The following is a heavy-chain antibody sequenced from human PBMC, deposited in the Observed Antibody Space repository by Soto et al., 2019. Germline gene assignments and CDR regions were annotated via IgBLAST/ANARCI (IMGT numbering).Heavy chain of an antibody. Sequence: LSLTCTVSGGSISSGDYYWNWIRQHPGKGLEWIAYIYYSENTYYNPSLKSRVTISLDTSKNQFSLKLSSVTAADTAVYYCARGRLRWLDYWGQGTLVTVSS. CDR2: IYYSENT. CDR1: GGSISSGDYY. V-gene: IGHV4-31*03. D-gene: IGHD4-17*01. CDR3: ARGRLRWLDY. J-gene: IGHJ4*02.